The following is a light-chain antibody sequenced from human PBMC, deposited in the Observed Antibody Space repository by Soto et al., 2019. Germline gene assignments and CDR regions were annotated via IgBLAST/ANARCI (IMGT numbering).Light chain of an antibody. J-gene: IGLJ3*02. CDR2: SSN. Sequence: QSVLTQPPSASRTPGQTLTVSCSGSSSNIETYSVNWYQQLPGTAPKLVIYSSNQRPSGVPDRFSGSRSGTSASLAISGLQSADEADYYCAAWDDSLNGWVFGGGTKVTVL. CDR1: SSNIETYS. V-gene: IGLV1-44*01. CDR3: AAWDDSLNGWV.